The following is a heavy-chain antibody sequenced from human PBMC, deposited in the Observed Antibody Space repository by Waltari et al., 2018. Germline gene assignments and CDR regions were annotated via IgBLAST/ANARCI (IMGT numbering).Heavy chain of an antibody. CDR2: INHSGST. CDR1: GGSFSGYY. CDR3: ARGARITMIVVVIRNLSFDY. Sequence: QVQLQQWGAGLLKPSETLSLTCAVYGGSFSGYYWSWIRQPPGKGLEWIGEINHSGSTNYNPALKSRVTISVDTSKNQFSLKLSSVTAADTAVYYCARGARITMIVVVIRNLSFDYWGQGTLVTVSS. V-gene: IGHV4-34*01. J-gene: IGHJ4*02. D-gene: IGHD3-22*01.